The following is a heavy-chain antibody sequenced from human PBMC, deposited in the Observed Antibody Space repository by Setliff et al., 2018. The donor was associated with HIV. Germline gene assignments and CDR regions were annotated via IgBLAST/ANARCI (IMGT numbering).Heavy chain of an antibody. D-gene: IGHD3-22*01. CDR2: VQYSDSS. Sequence: SETLSLTCAVSGYSVSSGYYWGWIRQPPGKGLEWIASVQYSDSSHYNPSLQSRVTMSVDTSTKQFSLYLSSVNETDTAVYYCARSGYTSGFYWVFGAFGVWGQGKLVTVSS. V-gene: IGHV4-38-2*01. CDR1: GYSVSSGYY. J-gene: IGHJ3*01. CDR3: ARSGYTSGFYWVFGAFGV.